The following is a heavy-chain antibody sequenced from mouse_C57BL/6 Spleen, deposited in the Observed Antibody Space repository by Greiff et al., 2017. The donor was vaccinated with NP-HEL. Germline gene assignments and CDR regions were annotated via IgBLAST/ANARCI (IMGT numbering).Heavy chain of an antibody. CDR2: INPSSGYT. J-gene: IGHJ4*01. Sequence: QVQLQQSGAELARPGASVKMSCKASGYTFTSYTMHWVKQRPGQGLEWIGYINPSSGYTKYNQKFKDKATLTADKSSSTAYMQLSSLTSEDSAVYYCARGLDYGNYDAMDYWGQGTSVRLL. V-gene: IGHV1-4*01. D-gene: IGHD2-1*01. CDR3: ARGLDYGNYDAMDY. CDR1: GYTFTSYT.